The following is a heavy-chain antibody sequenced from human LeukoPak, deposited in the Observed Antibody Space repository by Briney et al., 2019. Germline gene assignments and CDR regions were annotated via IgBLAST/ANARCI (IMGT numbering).Heavy chain of an antibody. CDR2: IIPAFGTA. V-gene: IGHV1-69*13. J-gene: IGHJ6*03. CDR3: ARGLFHSDTGGFYYMDV. Sequence: ASVKVSCKTLGGTFSTNAISWVRQAPGQGLEWVGGIIPAFGTANHAQNFQGRVKMTADDSTNTAYMELSSLRSDDTAVYYCARGLFHSDTGGFYYMDVWGEGTTVTISS. CDR1: GGTFSTNA. D-gene: IGHD3-10*01.